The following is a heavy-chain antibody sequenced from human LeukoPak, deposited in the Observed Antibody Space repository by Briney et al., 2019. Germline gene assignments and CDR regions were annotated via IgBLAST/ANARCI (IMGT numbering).Heavy chain of an antibody. Sequence: GGSLRLSCAASGFTFDDYAMHWVRQAPGKGLEWVSGISWNSGSIGYADSVKGRFTISRENAKNSLYLQMNSLRAGDTAVYYCARARSGYYYGMDVWGQGTTVTVSS. V-gene: IGHV3-9*01. CDR1: GFTFDDYA. D-gene: IGHD3-3*01. CDR2: ISWNSGSI. J-gene: IGHJ6*02. CDR3: ARARSGYYYGMDV.